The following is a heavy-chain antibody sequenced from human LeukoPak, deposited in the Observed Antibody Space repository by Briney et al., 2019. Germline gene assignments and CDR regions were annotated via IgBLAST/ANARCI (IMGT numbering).Heavy chain of an antibody. J-gene: IGHJ4*02. Sequence: GGSLRLSCAASGFTFSDYYMSWIRQAPGKGLEWVSYISSSGSTIYYADCVKGRFTISRDNAKTSLYLQMNSLRAEDTAVYYCARDSESWIQLSPTFFDYWGQGTLVTVSS. D-gene: IGHD5-18*01. V-gene: IGHV3-11*04. CDR2: ISSSGSTI. CDR3: ARDSESWIQLSPTFFDY. CDR1: GFTFSDYY.